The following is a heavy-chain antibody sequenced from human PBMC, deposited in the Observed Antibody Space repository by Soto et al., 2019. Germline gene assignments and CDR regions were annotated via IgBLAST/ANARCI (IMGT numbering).Heavy chain of an antibody. V-gene: IGHV3-9*01. D-gene: IGHD3-9*01. J-gene: IGHJ4*02. CDR1: GFSFDDYA. Sequence: EVQLVESGGGLVQPGRSLRLSCAASGFSFDDYAMHWVRQAPGKGLEWISGISWYSVSIDYADSVKGRFIVSRDNAKNSLYLQMNNLRAEDTALYYCAKEGVRYLEDWGQGTLVTVSS. CDR2: ISWYSVSI. CDR3: AKEGVRYLED.